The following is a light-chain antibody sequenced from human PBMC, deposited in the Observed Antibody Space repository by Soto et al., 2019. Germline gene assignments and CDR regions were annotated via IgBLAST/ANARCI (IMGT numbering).Light chain of an antibody. CDR3: QKYNSAPRA. Sequence: DIQMTQSPSSLSASVGDRVTITCRARQGISNYFAWYQQKPGKVPKLLIYAASTWQSGVPSRFSGSGSGTDFTLTISSLQPEYVATYYCQKYNSAPRAFGGGTKVEIK. CDR1: QGISNY. CDR2: AAS. V-gene: IGKV1-27*01. J-gene: IGKJ4*01.